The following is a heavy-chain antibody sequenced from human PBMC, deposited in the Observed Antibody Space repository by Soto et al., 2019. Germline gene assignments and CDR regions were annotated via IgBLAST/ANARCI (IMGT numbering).Heavy chain of an antibody. D-gene: IGHD6-13*01. CDR1: GGSISSSSYY. J-gene: IGHJ5*02. CDR2: IYYSGST. CDR3: ARHQSHSSSYVDP. Sequence: QLQLQESGPGLVKPSETLSLTCTVSGGSISSSSYYWGWIRQPPGKGLEWIGSIYYSGSTYYSPSLKSRVTIYVDTSKNQFSLKLSSVTAADTAVYYCARHQSHSSSYVDPWGQGTLVTVSS. V-gene: IGHV4-39*01.